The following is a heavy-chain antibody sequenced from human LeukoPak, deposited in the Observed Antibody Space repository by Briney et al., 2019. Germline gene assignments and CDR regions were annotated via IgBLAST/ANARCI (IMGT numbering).Heavy chain of an antibody. D-gene: IGHD2-2*01. CDR2: IYYSGST. Sequence: SETLSLTCTVSGGSISSSSYYWGWIRQPPGKGLEWIGSIYYSGSTYYNPSLKSRVTISVDTSKNQFSLKLSSVTAADTAVYYCAVIGYCSSTSCYGARPLDYWGQGTLVTVSS. CDR3: AVIGYCSSTSCYGARPLDY. J-gene: IGHJ4*02. CDR1: GGSISSSSYY. V-gene: IGHV4-39*01.